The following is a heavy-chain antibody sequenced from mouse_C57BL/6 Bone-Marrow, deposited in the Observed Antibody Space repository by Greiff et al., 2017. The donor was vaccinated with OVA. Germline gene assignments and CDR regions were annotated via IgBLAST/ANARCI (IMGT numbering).Heavy chain of an antibody. CDR2: IDPEDGEI. CDR3: ARGLRRFSWFAY. CDR1: GFNIKDYY. V-gene: IGHV14-2*01. J-gene: IGHJ3*01. D-gene: IGHD2-4*01. Sequence: EVQLQESGAELVKPGASVKLSCTASGFNIKDYYMHWVKQRTEQGLEWIGRIDPEDGEIKYAPKFQGKATITADTSSNTAYLQLSSLTSEDTAVYYCARGLRRFSWFAYWGQGTLVTVSA.